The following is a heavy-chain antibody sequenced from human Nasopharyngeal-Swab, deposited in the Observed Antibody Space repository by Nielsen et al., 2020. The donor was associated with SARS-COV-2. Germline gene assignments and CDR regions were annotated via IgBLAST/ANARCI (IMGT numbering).Heavy chain of an antibody. Sequence: GGSLRLSCAASGFTFSSYEMNWVRQAPGKGLEWVSYISSSGSTIYYADSVKGRFTISRDNAKNSLYLQMNSLRAEDTAVYYCAKSRQWLAEYWGQGTLVTVSS. J-gene: IGHJ4*02. CDR2: ISSSGSTI. CDR1: GFTFSSYE. CDR3: AKSRQWLAEY. D-gene: IGHD6-19*01. V-gene: IGHV3-48*03.